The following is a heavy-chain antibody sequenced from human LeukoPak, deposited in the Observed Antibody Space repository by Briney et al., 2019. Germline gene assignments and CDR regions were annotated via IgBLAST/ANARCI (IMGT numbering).Heavy chain of an antibody. V-gene: IGHV3-23*01. J-gene: IGHJ3*02. D-gene: IGHD3-22*01. CDR1: GFTFNNYA. CDR3: ARESPYYYDSPDAFDI. CDR2: IIGSGGST. Sequence: GGSLRLSCAASGFTFNNYAMTWVRQASGKGLEWVSTIIGSGGSTDYADSVKGRFTISRDNSKDTLFLQMDSLRVEDTAVYYCARESPYYYDSPDAFDIWGQGTMVTVSS.